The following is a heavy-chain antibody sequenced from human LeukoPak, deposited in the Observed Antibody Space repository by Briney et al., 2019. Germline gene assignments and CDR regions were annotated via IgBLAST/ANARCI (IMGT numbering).Heavy chain of an antibody. J-gene: IGHJ5*02. Sequence: GGSLRLSCVVSGFALSSNWMTWGRHAPGKGLEGVVDIKHDGSEKYYVDSVKGRFTISRDNAQNSLYLQMSSLRGEDTAVYYCARGSGWSLSWGQGTLVTVSS. D-gene: IGHD6-19*01. CDR1: GFALSSNW. CDR2: IKHDGSEK. CDR3: ARGSGWSLS. V-gene: IGHV3-7*04.